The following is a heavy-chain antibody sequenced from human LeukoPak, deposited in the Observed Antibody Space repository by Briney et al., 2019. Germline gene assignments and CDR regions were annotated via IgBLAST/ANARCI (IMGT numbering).Heavy chain of an antibody. D-gene: IGHD3-3*01. CDR2: ITSGSSTI. Sequence: PGGSLRLSCAASGFTFDSYSMSWVCQAPGKGLEWVSYITSGSSTIYYPDSVKGRFTISRDNAKNSLYLQMNSLRAEDTAVYYCARPLRESGYFYFDYWGQGTLVTVSS. CDR3: ARPLRESGYFYFDY. J-gene: IGHJ4*02. V-gene: IGHV3-48*04. CDR1: GFTFDSYS.